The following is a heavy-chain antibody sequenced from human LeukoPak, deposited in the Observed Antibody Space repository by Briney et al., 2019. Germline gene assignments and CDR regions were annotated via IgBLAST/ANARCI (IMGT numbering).Heavy chain of an antibody. D-gene: IGHD6-6*01. CDR1: GYTFTGYY. J-gene: IGHJ6*03. CDR3: ARDGIAARRATRNYYYMDV. V-gene: IGHV1-2*02. Sequence: ASEKVSCKASGYTFTGYYMHWVRQAPGQGLEWMGWINPNSGGTNYAQKFQGRVTMTRDTSISTAYMELSRLRSDDTAVYYCARDGIAARRATRNYYYMDVWGKGTTATVSS. CDR2: INPNSGGT.